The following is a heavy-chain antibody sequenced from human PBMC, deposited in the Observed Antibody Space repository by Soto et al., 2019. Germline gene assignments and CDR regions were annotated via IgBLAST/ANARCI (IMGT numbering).Heavy chain of an antibody. CDR1: GFTFSTYG. D-gene: IGHD3-10*01. Sequence: QVQLVESGGGVVQPGRSLRLSCAASGFTFSTYGMQWVRQAPGKGLEWVAVISYDGYLKYYVDAVKGRFTVARDNSKNTLFLEMNSVRVEDTAVYFCAKDFKVSESHYGTLNYYYGMDVWGQGTTVSVSS. J-gene: IGHJ6*02. CDR2: ISYDGYLK. V-gene: IGHV3-30*18. CDR3: AKDFKVSESHYGTLNYYYGMDV.